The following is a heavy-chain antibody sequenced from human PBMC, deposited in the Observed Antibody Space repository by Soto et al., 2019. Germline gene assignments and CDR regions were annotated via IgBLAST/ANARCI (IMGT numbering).Heavy chain of an antibody. D-gene: IGHD2-2*01. CDR1: GGTFSSYA. CDR3: ARTYCSSTSCHGPFDY. V-gene: IGHV1-69*01. CDR2: IIPIFCTA. Sequence: QVQLVQSGAEVKKPGSSVKVSCKASGGTFSSYAISWVRQAPGQGLEWMGGIIPIFCTANYAQKFQGRVTITADESTSTVYMELSSLRSEDTAVYYCARTYCSSTSCHGPFDYWGQGTLVTVSS. J-gene: IGHJ4*02.